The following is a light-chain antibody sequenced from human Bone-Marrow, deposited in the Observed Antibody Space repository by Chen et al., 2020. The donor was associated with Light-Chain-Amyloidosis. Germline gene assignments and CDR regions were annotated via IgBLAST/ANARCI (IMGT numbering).Light chain of an antibody. CDR3: QVWERSSDRPV. CDR1: NIGSTS. Sequence: CGGNNIGSTSVHWYQQTPGQAPLLVVYDDSDRPSGIPERLSGSNSGNTATLTISRVEAGDEADYYCQVWERSSDRPVFGGGTKLTVL. CDR2: DDS. V-gene: IGLV3-21*02. J-gene: IGLJ3*02.